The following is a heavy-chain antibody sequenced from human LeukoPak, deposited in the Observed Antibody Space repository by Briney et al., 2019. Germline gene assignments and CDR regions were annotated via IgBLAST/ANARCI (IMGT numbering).Heavy chain of an antibody. J-gene: IGHJ4*02. CDR1: GFTFSGSA. Sequence: GGSLRLSCAASGFTFSGSAMHWVRQASGKGLERVGRIRSKANSYATAYAASVKGRFTISRDDSKNTAYLQMNSLKTEDTAVYYCTRPDSNYFFDYWGQGTLVTVSS. D-gene: IGHD4-11*01. CDR3: TRPDSNYFFDY. CDR2: IRSKANSYAT. V-gene: IGHV3-73*01.